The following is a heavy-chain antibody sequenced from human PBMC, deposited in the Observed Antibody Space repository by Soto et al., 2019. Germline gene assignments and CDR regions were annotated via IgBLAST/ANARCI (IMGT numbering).Heavy chain of an antibody. CDR3: RSSSRYSTDV. J-gene: IGHJ6*02. D-gene: IGHD6-13*01. V-gene: IGHV4-39*01. CDR2: IYGTGNT. CDR1: SGSITSSFN. Sequence: QLQLQESGPGLVKPSETLSLSCTVSSGSITSSFNCGWIRQPLGKGLEWIGSIYGTGNTYYNPSLKGRVTISADTSKNQFSLNLISVTAADTAVYYCRSSSRYSTDVWGQGATVTVSS.